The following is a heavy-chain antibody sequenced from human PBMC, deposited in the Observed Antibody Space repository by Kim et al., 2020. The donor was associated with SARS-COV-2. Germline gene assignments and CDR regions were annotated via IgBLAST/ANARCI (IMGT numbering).Heavy chain of an antibody. V-gene: IGHV4-4*02. D-gene: IGHD3-10*01. CDR3: ARLLWFGESWFDP. J-gene: IGHJ5*02. Sequence: NNYPSPKSRVTISVDKAKKQFSLELSSVTAADTAVDYCARLLWFGESWFDPWGQGTLVTVSS.